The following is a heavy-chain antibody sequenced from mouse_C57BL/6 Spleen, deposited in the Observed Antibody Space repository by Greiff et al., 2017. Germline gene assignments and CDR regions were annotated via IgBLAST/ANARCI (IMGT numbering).Heavy chain of an antibody. CDR3: ARGTGAWFAY. V-gene: IGHV3-1*01. D-gene: IGHD4-1*01. Sequence: DVQLQESGPGMVKPSQSLSLTCTVTGYSITSGYDWHWIRHFPGNKLEWMGYISYSGSTNYNPSLKSRISITHDTSKNHFFLKLNSVTTEDTATYYCARGTGAWFAYWGQGTLVTVSA. CDR2: ISYSGST. CDR1: GYSITSGYD. J-gene: IGHJ3*01.